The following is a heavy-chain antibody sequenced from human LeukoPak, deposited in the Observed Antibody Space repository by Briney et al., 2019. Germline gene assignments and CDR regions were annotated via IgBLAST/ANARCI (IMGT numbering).Heavy chain of an antibody. D-gene: IGHD3-16*01. CDR3: ARERGRRGVNTGAYYYYGMDV. Sequence: SETLSLTCAVYGGSFSGYYWSWIRQPPGKELEWIGEINHSGSTNYNPSLKSRVTISVDTSKNRFSLKLSSVTAADTAVYYCARERGRRGVNTGAYYYYGMDVWGQGTTVTVSS. CDR1: GGSFSGYY. V-gene: IGHV4-34*01. CDR2: INHSGST. J-gene: IGHJ6*02.